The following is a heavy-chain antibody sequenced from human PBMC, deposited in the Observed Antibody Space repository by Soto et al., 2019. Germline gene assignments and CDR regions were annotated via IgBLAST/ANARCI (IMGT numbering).Heavy chain of an antibody. CDR2: VNPSGGST. Sequence: ASVKVSCKASGYLFTAYSMHWVRLAPGQGLEWMGVVNPSGGSTKYAQNFQGRVTMTRDTSTTTIYMELSSLRSDDTAIYYCAREENCSGGTCYSEYFHRWGQGTLVTV. CDR3: AREENCSGGTCYSEYFHR. CDR1: GYLFTAYS. J-gene: IGHJ1*01. V-gene: IGHV1-46*01. D-gene: IGHD2-15*01.